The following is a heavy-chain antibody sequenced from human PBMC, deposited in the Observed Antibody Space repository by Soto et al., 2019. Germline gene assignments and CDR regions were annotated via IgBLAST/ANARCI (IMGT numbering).Heavy chain of an antibody. CDR2: MNPNSGNT. J-gene: IGHJ6*02. CDR3: ARARVDMVRGVYYYYGMDV. CDR1: GYTFTSYD. V-gene: IGHV1-8*01. D-gene: IGHD3-10*01. Sequence: GASVKVSCKASGYTFTSYDINWVRQATGQGLEWMGWMNPNSGNTGYAQKFQGRVTMTRNTSISTAYMELSSLRSEDTAVYYCARARVDMVRGVYYYYGMDVWGQGTTVTV.